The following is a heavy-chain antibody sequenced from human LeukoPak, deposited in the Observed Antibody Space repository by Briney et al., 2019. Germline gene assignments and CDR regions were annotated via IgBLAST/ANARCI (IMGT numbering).Heavy chain of an antibody. J-gene: IGHJ5*02. D-gene: IGHD3-3*01. V-gene: IGHV1-69*13. CDR2: IIPIFGTA. CDR1: GGTFSSYA. Sequence: ASVKVSCKASGGTFSSYAISWVRQAPGQGLEWMGGIIPIFGTANYAQKFQGRVTITADESTSTAYMELSSLRSEDTAVYYCARETITIFGVVTRTNWFDPWGQGTLVTVSS. CDR3: ARETITIFGVVTRTNWFDP.